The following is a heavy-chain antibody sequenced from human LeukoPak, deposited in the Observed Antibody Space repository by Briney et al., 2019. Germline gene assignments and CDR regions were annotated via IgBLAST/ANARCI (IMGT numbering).Heavy chain of an antibody. D-gene: IGHD4-11*01. CDR3: ARLRGNYFPDY. V-gene: IGHV4-59*01. J-gene: IGHJ4*02. CDR2: IYYSGSI. Sequence: SETLSLTCGVSGGSMTGYYWTWIRQPPGKGLEWIGYIYYSGSISYNPSLKSRITISVDTSKNQFSLKLSSVTAADTAVYYWARLRGNYFPDYWGGGTLVTVSS. CDR1: GGSMTGYY.